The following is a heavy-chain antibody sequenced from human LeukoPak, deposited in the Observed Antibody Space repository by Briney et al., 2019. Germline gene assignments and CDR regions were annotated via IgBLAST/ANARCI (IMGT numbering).Heavy chain of an antibody. CDR2: ISGSGGST. CDR3: AKRSGDY. CDR1: GFTFSTFG. V-gene: IGHV3-23*01. J-gene: IGHJ4*02. Sequence: GGSLRLSCTASGFTFSTFGMSWVRQAPGKGLEWVSTISGSGGSTYYADSVKGRFIISRDNSNNTLYLQINSLRAEDTAVYFCAKRSGDYWGQGTLVTVSS. D-gene: IGHD3-3*01.